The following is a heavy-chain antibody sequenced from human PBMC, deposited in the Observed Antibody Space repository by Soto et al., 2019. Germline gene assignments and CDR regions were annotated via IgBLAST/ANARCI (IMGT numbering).Heavy chain of an antibody. CDR2: IDPSDSYT. J-gene: IGHJ6*02. CDR3: ERLPDYGMDV. CDR1: GYSFTSYW. Sequence: XESLKVSWKCSGYSFTSYWISWVRQMPGKGLEWMGRIDPSDSYTNYSPSFQGHVTISADKSISTAYLQWSSLKASDTAMYYCERLPDYGMDVWGQGTTVTVSS. V-gene: IGHV5-10-1*01.